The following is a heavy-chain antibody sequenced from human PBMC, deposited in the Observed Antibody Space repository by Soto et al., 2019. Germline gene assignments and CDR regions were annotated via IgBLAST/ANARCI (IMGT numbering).Heavy chain of an antibody. CDR1: GFSLTSPGMC. D-gene: IGHD1-20*01. CDR3: ARSIRGHQRFKGMDV. V-gene: IGHV2-70*13. CDR2: IERDDDDK. J-gene: IGHJ6*02. Sequence: SGPTLVNPTETLTLTCTFSGFSLTSPGMCVSWIRQPPGKALEWLALIERDDDDKYYSTSLKTRLTISKDTRKNQVVLTMANMDPADTGTYYCARSIRGHQRFKGMDVWGQGTTVTVSS.